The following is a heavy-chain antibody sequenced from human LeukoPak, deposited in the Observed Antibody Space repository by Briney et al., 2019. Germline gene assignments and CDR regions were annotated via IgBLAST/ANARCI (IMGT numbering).Heavy chain of an antibody. J-gene: IGHJ4*02. V-gene: IGHV4-39*01. Sequence: SETLSLTCTVSGGSISSSSYYWGWIRQPPGKGLEWIGSIYYSGSTHYNPSLKSRVTISVDTSKNQFSLKLSSVTAADTAVYYCARRGPPDYWGQGTLVTVSS. CDR1: GGSISSSSYY. CDR3: ARRGPPDY. CDR2: IYYSGST.